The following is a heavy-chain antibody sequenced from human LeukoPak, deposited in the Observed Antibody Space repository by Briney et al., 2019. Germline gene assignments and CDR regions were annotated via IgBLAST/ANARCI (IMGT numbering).Heavy chain of an antibody. CDR3: ARLNYYGSGIIY. V-gene: IGHV4-61*01. CDR2: IYYSGST. D-gene: IGHD3-10*01. Sequence: SETLSLTCTVSGGSVSSGSFYWSWIRQPPGKGLEWIGYIYYSGSTNYNPSLKSRVTMSVDTSKNQFSLKLSSATAADTAVYYCARLNYYGSGIIYWGQGTLVTVSS. CDR1: GGSVSSGSFY. J-gene: IGHJ4*02.